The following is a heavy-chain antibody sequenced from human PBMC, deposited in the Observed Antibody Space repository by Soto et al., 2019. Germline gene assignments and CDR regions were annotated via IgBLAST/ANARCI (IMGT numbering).Heavy chain of an antibody. CDR1: RGSISSSSYY. Sequence: PSETLSLTCTVSRGSISSSSYYWGWIRQPPGKGLEWIGTIYYSGSTYYNPSLKSRVTISVDTSKNQFSLNLSSVTAADTAVYYCARRYYDFWSGTFDYWGQGTLVT. D-gene: IGHD3-3*01. J-gene: IGHJ4*02. CDR2: IYYSGST. CDR3: ARRYYDFWSGTFDY. V-gene: IGHV4-39*01.